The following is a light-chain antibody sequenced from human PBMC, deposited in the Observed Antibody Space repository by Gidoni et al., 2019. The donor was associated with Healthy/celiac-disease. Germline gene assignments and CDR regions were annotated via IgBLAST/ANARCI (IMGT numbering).Light chain of an antibody. CDR1: QSISNW. Sequence: DMQMTQSPSTLSASVGDRGTITCRDSQSISNWLAWYQQKPGKDPKLLIYKAYSLESGVQSRFSGSGSGTEFTITISSLQPDDFATYYCQQYNSYQYTFGQGTKLEIK. CDR3: QQYNSYQYT. J-gene: IGKJ2*01. V-gene: IGKV1-5*03. CDR2: KAY.